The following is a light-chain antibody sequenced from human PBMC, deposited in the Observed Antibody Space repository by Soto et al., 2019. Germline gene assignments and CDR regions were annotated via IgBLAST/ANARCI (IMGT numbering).Light chain of an antibody. Sequence: EIVLAQSPATLSLSPGERATLSCMASQSVGNNLAWYQQRPGQAPRLLIYHASNRATGIPARFSGTGSGTDFTPTISSLESDVFAIYYGQLRSNLPLAVGGETKVEIK. CDR2: HAS. CDR1: QSVGNN. V-gene: IGKV3-11*01. CDR3: QLRSNLPLA. J-gene: IGKJ4*01.